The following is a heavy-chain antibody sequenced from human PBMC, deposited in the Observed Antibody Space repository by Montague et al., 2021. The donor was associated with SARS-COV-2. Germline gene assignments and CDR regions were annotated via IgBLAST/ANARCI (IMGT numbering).Heavy chain of an antibody. D-gene: IGHD2-15*01. CDR2: IYASGGS. Sequence: SETLSLTCSVSGDPISGFFWNWIWQPAGKGLEWIGSIYASGGSNYNPSLESRVTMSVDTSKNQFSLKVNSATAADTDMYYCARRVVAAPPAVDYWGRGTLVTVSS. CDR3: ARRVVAAPPAVDY. V-gene: IGHV4-4*07. CDR1: GDPISGFF. J-gene: IGHJ4*02.